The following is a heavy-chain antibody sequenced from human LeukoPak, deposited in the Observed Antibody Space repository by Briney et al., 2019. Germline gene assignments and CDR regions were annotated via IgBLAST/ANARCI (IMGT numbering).Heavy chain of an antibody. J-gene: IGHJ6*03. CDR3: ARPRRGVVVAATDRYYYYMDV. CDR1: GGTFSSYA. Sequence: ASVTVSCKASGGTFSSYAISWVRQAPGQGLEWMGGIIPIFGTANYAQKFQGRVTITADKSTSTAYMELSSLRSEDTAVYYCARPRRGVVVAATDRYYYYMDVWGKGTTVTVSS. CDR2: IIPIFGTA. D-gene: IGHD2-15*01. V-gene: IGHV1-69*06.